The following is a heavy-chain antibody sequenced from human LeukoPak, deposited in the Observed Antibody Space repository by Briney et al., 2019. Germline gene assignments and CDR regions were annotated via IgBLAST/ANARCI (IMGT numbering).Heavy chain of an antibody. J-gene: IGHJ3*02. Sequence: ASVKVSCKASGYTFTGYYMHWVRQAPGQGLEWMGWINPNSGGTNYAQKFQGRVTMTRDTSISTAYMELSRLRSDDTAVYYCARSEDHYYDSSGYVDIWGQGTMVTVSS. CDR1: GYTFTGYY. CDR2: INPNSGGT. CDR3: ARSEDHYYDSSGYVDI. V-gene: IGHV1-2*02. D-gene: IGHD3-22*01.